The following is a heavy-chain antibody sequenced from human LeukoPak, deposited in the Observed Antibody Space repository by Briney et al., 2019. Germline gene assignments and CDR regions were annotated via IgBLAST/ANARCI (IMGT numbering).Heavy chain of an antibody. CDR3: ARGQRFYYYYYGMDV. D-gene: IGHD2-2*01. J-gene: IGHJ6*02. Sequence: PSETLSLTCAVYGGSFSGYYWSWIRQPPGKGREWMGEINHSGSTNYNPSLKSRVTISVDTSKNQFSLKLSSVTAADTAVYYCARGQRFYYYYYGMDVWGQGTTVTVSS. CDR2: INHSGST. V-gene: IGHV4-34*01. CDR1: GGSFSGYY.